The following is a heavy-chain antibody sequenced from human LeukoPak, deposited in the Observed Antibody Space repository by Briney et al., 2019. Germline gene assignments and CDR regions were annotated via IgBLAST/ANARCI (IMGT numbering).Heavy chain of an antibody. Sequence: SETLSLTCTVSGDSMSSYYWSWLRQPPGKGLEWIGCIYHSGNTNYNPSLKSRVTISIDTSKNQFSLKLSSVTAADTAVYYCARDYAFDIWGQGTMVTVSS. V-gene: IGHV4-59*01. J-gene: IGHJ3*02. CDR2: IYHSGNT. CDR3: ARDYAFDI. CDR1: GDSMSSYY.